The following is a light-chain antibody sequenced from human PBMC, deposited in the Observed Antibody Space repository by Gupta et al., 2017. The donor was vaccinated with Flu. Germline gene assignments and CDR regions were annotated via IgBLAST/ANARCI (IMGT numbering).Light chain of an antibody. V-gene: IGKV1-16*01. CDR2: AAS. CDR1: QGITDS. CDR3: QQYDDNPPT. J-gene: IGKJ2*01. Sequence: DIQMTQSPSSVSAFVGDRVTITCRASQGITDSLVWFQQKPGKAPKSLIFAASTLHSGVPSRFSGGGSGKVFTLTISSLQPEDFATYYCQQYDDNPPTFGQGTKLEIK.